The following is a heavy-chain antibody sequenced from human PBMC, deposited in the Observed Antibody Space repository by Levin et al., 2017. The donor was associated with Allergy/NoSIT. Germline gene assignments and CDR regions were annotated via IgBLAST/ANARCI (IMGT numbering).Heavy chain of an antibody. CDR2: ISWNIGSI. Sequence: LSLTCAASGFTFDDYAMHWVRQAPGKGLEWVSGISWNIGSIGYADSVKGRFTISRDNAKNSLYLQMNSLRTEDSALYYCARDNIGIPDAFDIWGQGTMVIVSS. D-gene: IGHD3-10*01. V-gene: IGHV3-9*01. J-gene: IGHJ3*02. CDR1: GFTFDDYA. CDR3: ARDNIGIPDAFDI.